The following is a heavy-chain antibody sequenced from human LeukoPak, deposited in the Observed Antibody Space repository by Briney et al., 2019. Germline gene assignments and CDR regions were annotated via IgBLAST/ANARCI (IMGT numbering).Heavy chain of an antibody. D-gene: IGHD2-2*01. CDR2: IWYDGSNK. CDR3: ARDPRVVVPAATPRRSYYYYGMDV. V-gene: IGHV3-33*01. J-gene: IGHJ6*02. CDR1: GFTFSSYG. Sequence: GGSLRLSCAASGFTFSSYGMHWVRQAPGKGLEWVAVIWYDGSNKYYADSVKGRFTISRDNSKNTLYLQMNSLRAEDTAVYYCARDPRVVVPAATPRRSYYYYGMDVWGQGTTVTVSS.